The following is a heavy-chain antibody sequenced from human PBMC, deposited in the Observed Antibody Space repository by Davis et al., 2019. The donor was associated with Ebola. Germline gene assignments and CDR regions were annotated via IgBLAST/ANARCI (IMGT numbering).Heavy chain of an antibody. D-gene: IGHD2-21*01. V-gene: IGHV3-23*01. CDR3: ARARCGGDCRSFDY. CDR2: TDSGGHST. CDR1: GFTFSSYA. Sequence: GESLKISCAASGFTFSSYAMSWVRQAPGRGLEWVSTTDSGGHSTYYADSVKGRLTISRDNSRDTLFLQMASLGAEDTAVYYCARARCGGDCRSFDYWGQGTLVSVSS. J-gene: IGHJ4*02.